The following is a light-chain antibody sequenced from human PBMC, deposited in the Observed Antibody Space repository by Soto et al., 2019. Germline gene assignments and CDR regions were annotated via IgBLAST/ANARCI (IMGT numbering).Light chain of an antibody. CDR3: QQYNNWPPIT. V-gene: IGKV3-15*01. CDR2: GAA. J-gene: IGKJ5*01. Sequence: EIVMTQSPATLSVSPGERATLSCRASQSVSSNLAWYQQKPGQAPRLLIYGAATRATGIPARFSGSRSGTDFTLTISSLQSEDFAVYYCQQYNNWPPITFGQGTRLEIK. CDR1: QSVSSN.